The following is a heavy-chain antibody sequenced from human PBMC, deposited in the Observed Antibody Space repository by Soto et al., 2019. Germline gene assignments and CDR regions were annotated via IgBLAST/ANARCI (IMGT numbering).Heavy chain of an antibody. CDR1: GFPFSTYA. J-gene: IGHJ4*01. CDR2: VSDDGVAT. V-gene: IGHV3-23*04. CDR3: ARNKGSGSHTLSAVAY. Sequence: EVQVVESGGGLIQPGGSLRLSCAASGFPFSTYAMSWVRQAPGKGLEWVSTVSDDGVATYYVDSVKGRFTISRDNSKNTVYLQINRPRAEDTAVYYCARNKGSGSHTLSAVAYWGHGPLVYVSS. D-gene: IGHD3-10*01.